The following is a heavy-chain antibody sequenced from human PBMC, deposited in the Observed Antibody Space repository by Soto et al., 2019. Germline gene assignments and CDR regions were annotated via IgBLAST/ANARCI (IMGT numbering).Heavy chain of an antibody. D-gene: IGHD2-15*01. CDR3: ATDVGVGGGAGTPGH. CDR1: GYIFSDHA. J-gene: IGHJ4*01. CDR2: ISADGTRE. Sequence: QVQLVESGGGVVQPGGSLRLSCAASGYIFSDHAMHWFRQSPGKGLEWVTVISADGTREFYAESVKGRFVISRDNLKNTVSLQMNTVRDEDTAFYYCATDVGVGGGAGTPGHWGQGTLVTVSS. V-gene: IGHV3-30-3*02.